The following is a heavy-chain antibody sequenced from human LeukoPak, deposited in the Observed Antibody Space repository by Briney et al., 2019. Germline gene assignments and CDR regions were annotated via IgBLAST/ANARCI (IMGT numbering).Heavy chain of an antibody. Sequence: PSETLSLTCAVYGGSFSGYYWSWIRQPPGKGPEWIGEINHSGSTNYNPSLKSRVTISVDTSKNQFSLKLSSMTAADTAVYFCGVRSFWGQGTTVTVSS. J-gene: IGHJ6*02. CDR1: GGSFSGYY. V-gene: IGHV4-34*01. CDR3: GVRSF. D-gene: IGHD3-3*01. CDR2: INHSGST.